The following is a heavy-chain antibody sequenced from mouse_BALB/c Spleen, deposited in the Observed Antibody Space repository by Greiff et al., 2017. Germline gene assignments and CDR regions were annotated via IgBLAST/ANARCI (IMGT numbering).Heavy chain of an antibody. V-gene: IGHV5-6-3*01. CDR2: INSNGGST. J-gene: IGHJ1*01. CDR3: ARDRARYFDV. D-gene: IGHD3-3*01. Sequence: DVKLVESGGGLVQPGGSLKLSCAASGFTFSSYGMSWVRQTPDKRLELVATINSNGGSTYYPDSVKGRFTISRDNAKNTLYLQMSSLKSEDTAMYYCARDRARYFDVWGAGTTVTVSS. CDR1: GFTFSSYG.